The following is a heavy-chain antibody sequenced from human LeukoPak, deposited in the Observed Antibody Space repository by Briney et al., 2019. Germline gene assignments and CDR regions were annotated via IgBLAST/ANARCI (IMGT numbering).Heavy chain of an antibody. D-gene: IGHD6-6*01. CDR3: ARRIAARPSWFDP. CDR1: GGSFSGYY. V-gene: IGHV4-34*01. CDR2: INHSGST. J-gene: IGHJ5*02. Sequence: SETLSLTCAVYGGSFSGYYWSWIRQPPGKGLEWIGEINHSGSTNFNPSLKSRVTISVDTSKNQFSLKLSSVTAADTAVYYCARRIAARPSWFDPWGQGTLVTVSS.